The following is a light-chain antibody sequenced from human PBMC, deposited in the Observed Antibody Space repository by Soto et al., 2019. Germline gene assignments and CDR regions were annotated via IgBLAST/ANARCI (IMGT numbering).Light chain of an antibody. Sequence: DILLTQSPATLSASPGERATLTCRASQALSEWVAWYQQKPGRAPDLLIYSASTLQSGVPSRFSGSGSETEFSLTISSMQPDDFATYYCQQSYGSSLTFGGGTKVDI. CDR2: SAS. CDR3: QQSYGSSLT. J-gene: IGKJ4*01. CDR1: QALSEW. V-gene: IGKV1-5*01.